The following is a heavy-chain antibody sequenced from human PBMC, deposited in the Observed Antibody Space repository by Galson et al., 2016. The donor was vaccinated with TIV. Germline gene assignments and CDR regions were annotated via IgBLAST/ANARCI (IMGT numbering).Heavy chain of an antibody. Sequence: GSLSSSTYYWGWIRQAPGKGLEWIGSSYYSGDTYYNPSLKSRLTVSVDTSKNHFSLKLNGVTATDTAVYYCARHREWELVAFDIWGQWTMVTVSS. J-gene: IGHJ3*02. CDR3: ARHREWELVAFDI. V-gene: IGHV4-39*01. CDR1: GSLSSSTYY. D-gene: IGHD1-7*01. CDR2: SYYSGDT.